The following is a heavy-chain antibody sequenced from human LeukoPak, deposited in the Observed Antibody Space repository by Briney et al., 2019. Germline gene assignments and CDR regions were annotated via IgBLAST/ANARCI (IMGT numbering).Heavy chain of an antibody. J-gene: IGHJ3*02. CDR1: GGSITSSKW. V-gene: IGHV4-4*02. CDR2: SYHSGST. CDR3: ARLSPDGFDI. Sequence: PSETLSLTCAVSGGSITSSKWWTWVRQPPGKGLEWIGESYHSGSTNYNPSLKSRVTISVDKSKKQFSLKLSSVTAADTAVYYCARLSPDGFDIWGQGTMVTV. D-gene: IGHD2/OR15-2a*01.